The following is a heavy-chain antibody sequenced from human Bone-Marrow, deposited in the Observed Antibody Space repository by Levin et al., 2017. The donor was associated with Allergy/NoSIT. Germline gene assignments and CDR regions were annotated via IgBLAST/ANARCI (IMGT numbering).Heavy chain of an antibody. J-gene: IGHJ4*02. CDR1: GVSFNSGTYY. CDR2: IHSSGNT. CDR3: ARSITLVRGVISSFEY. V-gene: IGHV4-31*03. Sequence: SQTLSLTCTVSGVSFNSGTYYWSWIRQHPGKGLEWIGYIHSSGNTHYNPSLKRRLTISIDTSKKQFFLNLSSVTAADTAVYHCARSITLVRGVISSFEYWGQGALVTVSS. D-gene: IGHD3-10*01.